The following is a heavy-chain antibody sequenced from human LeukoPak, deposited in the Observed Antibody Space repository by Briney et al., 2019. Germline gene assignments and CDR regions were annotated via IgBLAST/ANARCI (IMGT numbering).Heavy chain of an antibody. V-gene: IGHV4-30-2*01. CDR1: GGSISSGGYY. CDR2: IYHSGST. Sequence: SETLSLTCTVSGGSISSGGYYWSWIRQPPGKGLEWIGYIYHSGSTYYNPSLKSRVTISVDRSKNQFSLKLSSVTAADTAVYYCARAPPNNDFWSGYYMFDYWGQGTLVTVSS. J-gene: IGHJ4*02. D-gene: IGHD3-3*01. CDR3: ARAPPNNDFWSGYYMFDY.